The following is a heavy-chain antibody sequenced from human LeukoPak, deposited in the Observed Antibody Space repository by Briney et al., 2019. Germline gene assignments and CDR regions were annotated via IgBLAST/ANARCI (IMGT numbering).Heavy chain of an antibody. D-gene: IGHD6-6*01. CDR3: AHRSIAARVHGPRFDY. CDR1: GFSLSTSGVG. V-gene: IGHV2-5*02. CDR2: IYWDDDK. J-gene: IGHJ4*02. Sequence: ESGPTLVKPTQTLTLTCTFSGFSLSTSGVGVGWIRQPPGKAPEWLALIYWDDDKRYSPSLKSRLTITKDTSKNQVVLTMTNMDPVDTATYYCAHRSIAARVHGPRFDYWGQGTLVTVSS.